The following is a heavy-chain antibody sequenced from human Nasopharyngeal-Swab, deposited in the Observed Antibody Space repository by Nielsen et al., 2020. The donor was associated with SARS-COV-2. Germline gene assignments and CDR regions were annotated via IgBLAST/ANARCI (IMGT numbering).Heavy chain of an antibody. Sequence: GESLKISCAASGFTFSSYAMSWVRQAPGKGLEWVSANSGSGGSTYYADSVKGRFTISRDNSKNTLYLQMNSLRAEDTAVYYCAKEGSRTTVITIYWYFDLWGRGTLVTVSS. CDR2: NSGSGGST. J-gene: IGHJ2*01. V-gene: IGHV3-23*01. CDR1: GFTFSSYA. CDR3: AKEGSRTTVITIYWYFDL. D-gene: IGHD2/OR15-2a*01.